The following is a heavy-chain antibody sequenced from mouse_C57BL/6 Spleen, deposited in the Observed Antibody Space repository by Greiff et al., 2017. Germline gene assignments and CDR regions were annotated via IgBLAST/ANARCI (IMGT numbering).Heavy chain of an antibody. CDR2: LYPGDGDT. CDR1: GYTFTSYW. Sequence: QVHVKQPGAELVKPGASVKLSCKASGYTFTSYWMHWVKQRPGKGLEWIGRLYPGDGDTNYNGKFKGKATLTADKSSSTAYMQLSSLTSEDSAVYFGARSYYSNWGFAYWGQGTLVTVSA. CDR3: ARSYYSNWGFAY. V-gene: IGHV1-82*01. J-gene: IGHJ3*01. D-gene: IGHD2-5*01.